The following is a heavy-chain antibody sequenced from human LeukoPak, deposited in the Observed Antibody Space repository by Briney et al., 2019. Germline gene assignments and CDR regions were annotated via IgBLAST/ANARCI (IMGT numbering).Heavy chain of an antibody. V-gene: IGHV1-2*06. Sequence: ASVKDSCRASGYTFTGYYMHWVRQAPAQGREWMGRINHNSGGTNQAQEFQGRVPMTRDTSISTAYMELSRLRSDDTAVYYCARSYSRGWYGNFDYWGQGTLVTVSS. J-gene: IGHJ4*02. CDR3: ARSYSRGWYGNFDY. D-gene: IGHD6-19*01. CDR2: INHNSGGT. CDR1: GYTFTGYY.